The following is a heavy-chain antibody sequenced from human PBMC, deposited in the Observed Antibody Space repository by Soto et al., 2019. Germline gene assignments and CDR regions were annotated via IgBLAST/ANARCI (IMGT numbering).Heavy chain of an antibody. J-gene: IGHJ6*02. D-gene: IGHD2-2*02. CDR2: VYPGDSDT. CDR1: GYSFTSYS. Sequence: GESLKISCKGSGYSFTSYSRGWVRQMTGKGLEWMRIVYPGDSDTRYSPSVQGQGTISADKSISTAYLQWSSLKASGTAMYYCARHRHCSSTSCYTCYYYGMDVWGQGTTVTVSS. CDR3: ARHRHCSSTSCYTCYYYGMDV. V-gene: IGHV5-51*01.